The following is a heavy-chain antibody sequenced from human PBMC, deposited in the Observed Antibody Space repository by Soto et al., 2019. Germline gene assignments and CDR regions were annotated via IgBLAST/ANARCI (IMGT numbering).Heavy chain of an antibody. V-gene: IGHV4-31*03. CDR1: GGSISSGGYY. CDR2: IYYSGST. J-gene: IGHJ4*02. Sequence: PSETLSLTCTVSGGSISSGGYYWSWIRQHPGKGLEWIGYIYYSGSTYYNPSLKSRVTISVDTSKNQFSLKLSSVTAADTAVYYCASYGPYYDILTGYYYFDYWGQGTLVTVSS. CDR3: ASYGPYYDILTGYYYFDY. D-gene: IGHD3-9*01.